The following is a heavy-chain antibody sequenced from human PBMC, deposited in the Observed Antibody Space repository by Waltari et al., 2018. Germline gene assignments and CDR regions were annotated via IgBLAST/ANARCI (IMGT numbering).Heavy chain of an antibody. V-gene: IGHV3-23*01. D-gene: IGHD6-19*01. CDR1: AFTFSSYA. CDR3: AKDRGSGWSIDAFDI. J-gene: IGHJ3*02. Sequence: EVQLLESGGGLVQPGGSLRLSCAASAFTFSSYAMHWVRQAPGKGLEWVSAMSGSGGSTYYADSVKGRFTISRDNSKNTLYLQMNSLRAEDTAVYYCAKDRGSGWSIDAFDIWGQGTMVTVSS. CDR2: MSGSGGST.